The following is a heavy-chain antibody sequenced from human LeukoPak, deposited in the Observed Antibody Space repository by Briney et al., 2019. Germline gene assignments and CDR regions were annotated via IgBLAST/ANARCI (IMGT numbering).Heavy chain of an antibody. CDR1: GFTFSSSY. CDR3: AKNVAGIGAFDI. V-gene: IGHV3-23*01. D-gene: IGHD6-13*01. J-gene: IGHJ3*02. Sequence: GGSLRLSCAVSGFTFSSSYMNWVRPAPGKGLEWVSSISPSVGTTYHADSVKGRFTISRDNSKNTVYLEMNSLRAEDTAVYYCAKNVAGIGAFDIWGQGTMVTVSS. CDR2: ISPSVGTT.